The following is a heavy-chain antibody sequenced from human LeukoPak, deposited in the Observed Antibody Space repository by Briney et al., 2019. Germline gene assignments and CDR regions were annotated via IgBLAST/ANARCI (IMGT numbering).Heavy chain of an antibody. CDR1: GGSISSSSYY. V-gene: IGHV4-39*01. Sequence: SETLSLTCTVSGGSISSSSYYWGWIRQPPGKGLEWIGSIYYSGSTYYNPSLKSRVTISVDTSKNQFSLKLSSVTAADTAVYYCARQYRGLGGWYSLGVNYFDYWGQGTLVTVSS. CDR3: ARQYRGLGGWYSLGVNYFDY. D-gene: IGHD6-19*01. CDR2: IYYSGST. J-gene: IGHJ4*02.